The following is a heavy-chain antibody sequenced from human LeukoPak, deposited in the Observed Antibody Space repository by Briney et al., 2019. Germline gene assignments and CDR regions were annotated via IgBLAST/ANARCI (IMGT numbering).Heavy chain of an antibody. Sequence: SETLSLTCTVSGGSISSYYWSWIRQPPGKGLEWIGYIYYSGGTNYNPSLKSRVTISVDTSKNQFSLKLSSVTAADTAVYYCAREGYSGYDSSGMDVWGKGTTVTVSS. D-gene: IGHD5-12*01. J-gene: IGHJ6*04. CDR2: IYYSGGT. V-gene: IGHV4-59*01. CDR1: GGSISSYY. CDR3: AREGYSGYDSSGMDV.